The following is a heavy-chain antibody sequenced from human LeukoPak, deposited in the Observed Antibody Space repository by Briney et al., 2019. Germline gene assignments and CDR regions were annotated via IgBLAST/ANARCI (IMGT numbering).Heavy chain of an antibody. Sequence: PSETLSLTCTVSGGSSSSNYWSWIRQPAGKGLEWIGRIYTSGSTNYNPSLKSRVPMSVDTSQNQVSLRLTSVTAADTAVYYCARAKYCSSTTCYGLSAFDIWGQGTMVTVSS. CDR2: IYTSGST. CDR3: ARAKYCSSTTCYGLSAFDI. J-gene: IGHJ3*02. CDR1: GGSSSSNY. V-gene: IGHV4-4*07. D-gene: IGHD2-2*01.